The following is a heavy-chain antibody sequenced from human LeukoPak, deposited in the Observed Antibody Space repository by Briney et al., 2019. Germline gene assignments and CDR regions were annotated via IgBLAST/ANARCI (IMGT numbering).Heavy chain of an antibody. D-gene: IGHD2-15*01. CDR1: GFTFSSYA. CDR2: INGGGGST. CDR3: AKAAVVVVAATAYFDY. J-gene: IGHJ4*02. Sequence: GGSLRLSCAASGFTFSSYAMSWVRQAPGKGLDWVSSINGGGGSTYYADSVKGRFTISRDNSKNTLYLQMNSLRAEDTAVYYCAKAAVVVVAATAYFDYWGQGTLVTVSS. V-gene: IGHV3-23*01.